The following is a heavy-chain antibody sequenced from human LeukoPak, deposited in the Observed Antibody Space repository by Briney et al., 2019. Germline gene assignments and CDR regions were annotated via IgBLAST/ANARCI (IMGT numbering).Heavy chain of an antibody. J-gene: IGHJ5*02. CDR1: GFTFSNYA. D-gene: IGHD2-2*02. V-gene: IGHV3-23*01. Sequence: PGASLRLSCAASGFTFSNYAMSWVRQAPGKGLEWVSAISGSGGSTHYADSVKGRFTISRDNSKNTLYLQMNSLRAEDTALNYCAKNTNTDWFDPWGQGTLLTVSS. CDR2: ISGSGGST. CDR3: AKNTNTDWFDP.